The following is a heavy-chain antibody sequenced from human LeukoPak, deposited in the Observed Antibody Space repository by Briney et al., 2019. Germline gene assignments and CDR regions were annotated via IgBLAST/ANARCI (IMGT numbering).Heavy chain of an antibody. D-gene: IGHD3-22*01. V-gene: IGHV4-30-4*01. CDR1: GGSISSGDYY. CDR3: ARDHYYDSSGYSHLGAFDI. Sequence: SETLSLTCTVSGGSISSGDYYWSWIRQPPGKGLEWIGYIYYSGSTYYNPSLKSRGTISVDTSKHQFSLKLRSVTAADTAVYYCARDHYYDSSGYSHLGAFDIWGQGTMVTVSS. J-gene: IGHJ3*02. CDR2: IYYSGST.